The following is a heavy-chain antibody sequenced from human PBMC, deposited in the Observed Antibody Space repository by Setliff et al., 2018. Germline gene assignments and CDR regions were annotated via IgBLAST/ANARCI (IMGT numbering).Heavy chain of an antibody. CDR3: AKNGFGVVALGVNNWFDP. J-gene: IGHJ5*02. Sequence: PGGSLRLSCAGSGFSFSNYAMSWVRQAPGMGLDWVSSFRGGGGPTYYADSVKGRFTISRDISKNTVYLQMNSLRAEDTAVYYCAKNGFGVVALGVNNWFDPWGQGTLVTVSS. CDR1: GFSFSNYA. CDR2: FRGGGGPT. D-gene: IGHD3-10*01. V-gene: IGHV3-23*01.